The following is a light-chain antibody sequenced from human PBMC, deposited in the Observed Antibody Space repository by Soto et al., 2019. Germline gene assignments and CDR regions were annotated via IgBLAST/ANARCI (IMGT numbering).Light chain of an antibody. CDR2: EGS. J-gene: IGLJ3*02. CDR1: SSDVGSYNL. V-gene: IGLV2-23*01. CDR3: CSYAGSSTWV. Sequence: QSALTQPASVSGSPGQSITISCTGTSSDVGSYNLVSWYQQHPGKAPKLMICEGSKRPSGVSNRFSGSKSGNTASLTISGLTAEDEADYYCCSYAGSSTWVFGGGTKLTVL.